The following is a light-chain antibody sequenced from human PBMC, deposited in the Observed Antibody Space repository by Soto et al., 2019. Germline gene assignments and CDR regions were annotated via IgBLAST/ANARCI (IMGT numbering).Light chain of an antibody. CDR3: QQYGSAPPIT. Sequence: EIVLTQSPGTLSLSPGERATLSCRASQSVSNRYLAWYQQKSGQAPRLLISGASSRATGIPDRFSGSGSGTDFTLTISRLEPEDFAVYYCQQYGSAPPITFGQGTRLEN. CDR2: GAS. CDR1: QSVSNRY. J-gene: IGKJ5*01. V-gene: IGKV3-20*01.